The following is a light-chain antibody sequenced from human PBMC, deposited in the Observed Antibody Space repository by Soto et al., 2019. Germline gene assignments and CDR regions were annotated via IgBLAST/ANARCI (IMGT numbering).Light chain of an antibody. V-gene: IGKV3-15*01. CDR3: QQYSNWPPIT. J-gene: IGKJ5*01. CDR1: QSVRSE. Sequence: EIVMTQSPDTLSVSPGERATLSCRASQSVRSELAWYQQKPGQAPRLLIYGASTRATGIPARFSGSGSGTEFTLTISSLQSEAFAVYYCQQYSNWPPITFGQGTRLKIK. CDR2: GAS.